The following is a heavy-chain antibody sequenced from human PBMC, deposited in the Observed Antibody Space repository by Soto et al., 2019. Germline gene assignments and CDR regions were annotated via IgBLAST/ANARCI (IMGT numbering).Heavy chain of an antibody. CDR1: GFTFSSYG. V-gene: IGHV3-33*01. CDR2: IWYDGSNK. CDR3: ARAHKRVPAAIKYYYYGMDV. Sequence: GGSLRLSCAASGFTFSSYGMHWVRQAPGKGLEWVAVIWYDGSNKYYADSVKGRFTISRDNSKNTLYLQMNSLRAEDTAVYYCARAHKRVPAAIKYYYYGMDVWGQGTTVTVSS. D-gene: IGHD2-2*02. J-gene: IGHJ6*02.